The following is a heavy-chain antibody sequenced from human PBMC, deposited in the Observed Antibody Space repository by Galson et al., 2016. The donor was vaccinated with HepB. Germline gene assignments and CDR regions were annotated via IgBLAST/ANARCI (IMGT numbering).Heavy chain of an antibody. D-gene: IGHD6-19*01. J-gene: IGHJ4*02. CDR3: ARFTQEWLDSVYYFDY. CDR1: GFTFGRYA. CDR2: ISGDGGST. Sequence: SLRLSCAASGFTFGRYAMSWVRQAPGKGLEWVSAISGDGGSTYYAGSVQGRFTSSRDRSTNTMYLQMNSLRTDDTAIYYCARFTQEWLDSVYYFDYWGQGTLVTVSS. V-gene: IGHV3-23*01.